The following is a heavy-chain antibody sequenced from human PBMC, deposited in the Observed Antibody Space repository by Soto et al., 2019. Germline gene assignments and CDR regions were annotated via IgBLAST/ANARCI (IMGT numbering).Heavy chain of an antibody. V-gene: IGHV1-69*13. CDR1: GGTFSSYA. J-gene: IGHJ1*01. Sequence: ASVKVSCKASGGTFSSYAISWVRQAPGQGLEWMGGIIPIFGTANYAQKFQGRVTITADESTSTAYMELSSLRSEDTAVYYCARAGRFWGYFQHWGQGTLVTVSS. CDR2: IIPIFGTA. CDR3: ARAGRFWGYFQH. D-gene: IGHD3-16*01.